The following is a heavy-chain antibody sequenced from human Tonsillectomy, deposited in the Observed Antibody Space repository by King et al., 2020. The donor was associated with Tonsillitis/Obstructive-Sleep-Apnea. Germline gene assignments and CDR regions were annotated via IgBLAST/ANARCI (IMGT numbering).Heavy chain of an antibody. CDR2: IYHSGST. V-gene: IGHV4-31*03. J-gene: IGHJ4*02. CDR1: GGFISSGGYY. D-gene: IGHD4-17*01. CDR3: ARTPRAVTSNFDY. Sequence: VQLQESGPGLVKPSQTLSLTCTVSGGFISSGGYYWSWIRQHPGKGLEWIGYIYHSGSTDYNPSLKSRVTMSVDTSKNHFSLKLSSVTAADTAVYYCARTPRAVTSNFDYWGQGTLVTVSS.